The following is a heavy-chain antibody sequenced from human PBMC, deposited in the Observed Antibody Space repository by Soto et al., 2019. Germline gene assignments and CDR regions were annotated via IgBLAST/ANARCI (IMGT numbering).Heavy chain of an antibody. J-gene: IGHJ6*03. V-gene: IGHV6-1*01. CDR2: TYYRSKWYN. CDR1: GDSVSSNSAA. D-gene: IGHD5-18*01. CDR3: AREPPGGYSYGYHYYMDV. Sequence: SQTLSFTCAISGDSVSSNSAAWNWIRQSPSRGLEWLGRTYYRSKWYNDYAVSVKSRITINPDTSKNQFSLQLNSVTPEDTAVYYCAREPPGGYSYGYHYYMDVWGKGTTVTVSS.